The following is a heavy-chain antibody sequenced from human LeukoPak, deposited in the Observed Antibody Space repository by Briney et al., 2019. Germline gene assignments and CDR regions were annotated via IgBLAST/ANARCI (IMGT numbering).Heavy chain of an antibody. CDR3: ARLNYYGSGSYGYWFDP. D-gene: IGHD3-10*01. J-gene: IGHJ5*02. CDR2: IYTSGST. CDR1: GGSISSYY. V-gene: IGHV4-4*07. Sequence: SETLSLTCTVSGGSISSYYWSWIRQPAGKGLEWIGRIYTSGSTNYNPSLKSRVTMSVDTSKNQFSLKLSSVTAADTAVYYCARLNYYGSGSYGYWFDPWGQGTLVTVSS.